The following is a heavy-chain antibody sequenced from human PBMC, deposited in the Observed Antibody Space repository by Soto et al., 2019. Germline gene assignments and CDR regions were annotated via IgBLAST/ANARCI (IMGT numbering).Heavy chain of an antibody. Sequence: SETLSLTCTVSGGSIFSSYWTWIRQPPGKGLEWIGNVYYSGSTNYNPSLKSRITISVDTSKNQFSLNLSTVTAADTAVYYCARVRAAASWLDPWGQGTLVTVSS. V-gene: IGHV4-59*01. J-gene: IGHJ5*02. CDR2: VYYSGST. CDR3: ARVRAAASWLDP. CDR1: GGSIFSSY. D-gene: IGHD5-18*01.